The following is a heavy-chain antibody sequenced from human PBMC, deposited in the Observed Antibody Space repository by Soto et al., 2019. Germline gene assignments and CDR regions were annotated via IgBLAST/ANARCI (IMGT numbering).Heavy chain of an antibody. J-gene: IGHJ3*02. Sequence: SETLSLTCSLSGGSFSPNYWSWIRQSPGKGLEWIGSIYYSGSTYYNPSLKSRVTISVDRSKTHFSLKLSSVTAADTAVYYCARSHDYGVFDIWGQGTMVTVSS. CDR3: ARSHDYGVFDI. CDR1: GGSFSPNY. V-gene: IGHV4-59*12. CDR2: IYYSGST. D-gene: IGHD4-17*01.